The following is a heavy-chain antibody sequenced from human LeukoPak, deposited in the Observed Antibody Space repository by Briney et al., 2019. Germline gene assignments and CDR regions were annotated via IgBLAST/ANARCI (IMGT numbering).Heavy chain of an antibody. J-gene: IGHJ4*02. CDR1: GYTFTTYD. D-gene: IGHD5-18*01. Sequence: GASVKVSCKASGYTFTTYDINWVRQATGQGLEWMGWLNPNNGNTGYAQKFQGRVTITRNTSINTAYMELSRLRSDDTAVYYCARMRLSGYSYGYNPNFDYWGQGTLVTVSS. CDR3: ARMRLSGYSYGYNPNFDY. CDR2: LNPNNGNT. V-gene: IGHV1-8*03.